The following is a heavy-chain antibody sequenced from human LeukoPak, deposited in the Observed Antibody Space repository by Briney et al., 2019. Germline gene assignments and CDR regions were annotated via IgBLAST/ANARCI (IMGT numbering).Heavy chain of an antibody. J-gene: IGHJ5*02. V-gene: IGHV3-23*01. CDR2: ISGSGGST. CDR3: AKAGAVRFDP. Sequence: PGGSLRLSCAASGFTFRNYGMSWVRQAPGKGLEWVSAISGSGGSTYNADSVKGRFTISRDNSKNTLYLQMNSLRAEDTAVYYCAKAGAVRFDPWGQGTLVTVSS. CDR1: GFTFRNYG. D-gene: IGHD3-10*01.